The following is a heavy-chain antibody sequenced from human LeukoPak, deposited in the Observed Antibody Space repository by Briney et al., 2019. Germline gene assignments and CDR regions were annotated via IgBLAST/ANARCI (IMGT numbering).Heavy chain of an antibody. CDR3: ARLNVDLVATTFDY. CDR2: IYTSGST. Sequence: SETLSLTCTVSGGSISSGSYYWSWIRQPAGKGLEWIGRIYTSGSTNYNPSLKSRVTISVDTSKNQFSLKLSSVTAADTAVYYCARLNVDLVATTFDYWGQGTLVTVSS. J-gene: IGHJ4*02. CDR1: GGSISSGSYY. V-gene: IGHV4-61*02. D-gene: IGHD5-12*01.